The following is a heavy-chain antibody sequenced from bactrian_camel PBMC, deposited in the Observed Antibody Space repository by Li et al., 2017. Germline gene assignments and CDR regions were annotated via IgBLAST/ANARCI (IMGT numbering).Heavy chain of an antibody. J-gene: IGHJ4*01. Sequence: HVQLVESGGGSVQAGGSLRLSCLASGNPIRSHCVGWSRQVPGKEREGVAYIYSEDGSTFYADSVKGRFTITQENAKDTLYLQMNSLKIEDTAVYYCALGSSCQATMTARGKGTQVTVS. CDR1: GNPIRSHC. V-gene: IGHV3S54*01. D-gene: IGHD3*01. CDR2: IYSEDGST.